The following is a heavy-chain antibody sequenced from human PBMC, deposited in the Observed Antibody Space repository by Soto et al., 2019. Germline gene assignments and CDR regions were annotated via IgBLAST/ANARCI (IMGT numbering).Heavy chain of an antibody. Sequence: KSSETLSLTCTVSGGSISSGGYYWSWIRQHPGKGLEWIGYIYYSGSTYYNPSLKSRVTISVDTSKNQFSLKLSSVTVADTAVYYCATISYDFWSGYDYYYYYGMDVWGQGTTVTVSS. J-gene: IGHJ6*02. V-gene: IGHV4-31*03. CDR3: ATISYDFWSGYDYYYYYGMDV. CDR1: GGSISSGGYY. D-gene: IGHD3-3*01. CDR2: IYYSGST.